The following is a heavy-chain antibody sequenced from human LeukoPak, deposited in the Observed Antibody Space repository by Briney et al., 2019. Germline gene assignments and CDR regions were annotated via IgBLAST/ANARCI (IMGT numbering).Heavy chain of an antibody. CDR3: ARGAQIDTDVLLWFGESPNDAFDI. J-gene: IGHJ3*02. V-gene: IGHV4-59*12. Sequence: PSETLSLTCTVSGGSISSYYWSWIRQPPGKGLEWIGYIYYSGSTNYNPSLKSRVTISVDTSKNQFSLKLSSVTAADTAVYYCARGAQIDTDVLLWFGESPNDAFDIWGQGTMVTVSS. D-gene: IGHD3-10*01. CDR2: IYYSGST. CDR1: GGSISSYY.